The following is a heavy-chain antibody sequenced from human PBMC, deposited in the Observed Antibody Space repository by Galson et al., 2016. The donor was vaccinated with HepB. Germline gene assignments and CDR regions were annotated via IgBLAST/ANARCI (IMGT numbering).Heavy chain of an antibody. V-gene: IGHV1-69*13. Sequence: SVKVSCKASGGTFNSYAISWVRQAPGQGLEWMGGIIPLFGTANYAQKFQGRVTITPDESTSTVYMELSSLRFEDTAVYYCARRKFSSSWFDYWGQGTLVTVSS. CDR2: IIPLFGTA. D-gene: IGHD6-13*01. J-gene: IGHJ4*02. CDR1: GGTFNSYA. CDR3: ARRKFSSSWFDY.